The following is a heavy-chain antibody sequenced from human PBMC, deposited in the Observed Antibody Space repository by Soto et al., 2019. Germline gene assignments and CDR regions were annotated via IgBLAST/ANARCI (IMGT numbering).Heavy chain of an antibody. V-gene: IGHV1-69*06. CDR3: ARRSGYDYHWFEP. Sequence: SVKVSCKASGGTFSSYAISWVGQAPGQGLEWMGGLIPIFGTANYAQKFQGRVTITADKSTSTAYMELSSLRSEDTAVYYCARRSGYDYHWFEPWGQGTMVTVSS. CDR1: GGTFSSYA. J-gene: IGHJ5*02. D-gene: IGHD5-12*01. CDR2: LIPIFGTA.